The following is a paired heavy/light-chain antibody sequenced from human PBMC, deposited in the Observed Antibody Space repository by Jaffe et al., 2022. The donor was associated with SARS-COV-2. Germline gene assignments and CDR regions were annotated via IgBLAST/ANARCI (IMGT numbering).Heavy chain of an antibody. Sequence: QVTLKESGPVLVKPTETLTLTCTVSGFSLSNARMGVSWIRQPPGKALEWLAHIFSNDEKSYSTSLKSRLTISKDTSKSQVVLTMTNMDPVDTATYYCARIRNYASYYDFWSGSLFDYWGQGTLVTVSS. CDR2: IFSNDEK. V-gene: IGHV2-26*01. J-gene: IGHJ4*02. CDR1: GFSLSNARMG. CDR3: ARIRNYASYYDFWSGSLFDY. D-gene: IGHD3-3*01.
Light chain of an antibody. V-gene: IGLV3-21*02. J-gene: IGLJ1*01. CDR2: DDS. CDR1: NIGSKS. CDR3: QVWDSSSDHYV. Sequence: SYVLTQPPSVSVAPGQTARITCGGNNIGSKSVHWYQQKPGQAPVLVVYDDSDRPSGIPERFSGSNSGNTATLTISRVEAGDEADYYCQVWDSSSDHYVFGTGTKVTVL.